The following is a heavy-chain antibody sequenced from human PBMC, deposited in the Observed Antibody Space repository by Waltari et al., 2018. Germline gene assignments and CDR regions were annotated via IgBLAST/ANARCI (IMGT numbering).Heavy chain of an antibody. CDR2: ITPSGDTM. CDR1: GFTFSSFE. D-gene: IGHD2-21*02. Sequence: EVQLVESGGGLVQPGGSLRLSCTTSGFTFSSFEMNWVRQAPGKGVEWVSYITPSGDTMFYTDSVKVRLTISRDNAKNALYLQMNSLRVEDTAVYYCARESPNCVGDCLDYWGQGTLVTVSS. J-gene: IGHJ4*02. CDR3: ARESPNCVGDCLDY. V-gene: IGHV3-48*03.